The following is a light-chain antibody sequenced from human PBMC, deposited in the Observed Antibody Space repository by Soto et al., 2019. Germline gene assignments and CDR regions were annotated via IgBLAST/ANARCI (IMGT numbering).Light chain of an antibody. CDR3: QQSYSTPRT. CDR1: QSISSY. J-gene: IGKJ2*01. Sequence: DIQMTQSPSSLSASVGDRVTITCRASQSISSYLNWYQQKPGKAPKLLIYAASSLQSGVPSRFSGSGSGTDFTLTISSLQPEDFANYYCQQSYSTPRTFGQGIKLEIK. CDR2: AAS. V-gene: IGKV1-39*01.